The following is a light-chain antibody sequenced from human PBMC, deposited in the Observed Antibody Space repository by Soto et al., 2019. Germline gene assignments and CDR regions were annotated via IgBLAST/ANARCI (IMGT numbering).Light chain of an antibody. V-gene: IGKV3-20*01. CDR2: GAS. CDR1: QSVSSSY. J-gene: IGKJ5*01. Sequence: EIALTLTPCTLSAHAVYTATLSFRASQSVSSSYLAWYQQKPGQAPRLLIYGASSRATGIPDRFSGSGSGTDFTLTISRLEPEDFAVYYCQQYGTLTIKFCQGSRLEIK. CDR3: QQYGTLTIK.